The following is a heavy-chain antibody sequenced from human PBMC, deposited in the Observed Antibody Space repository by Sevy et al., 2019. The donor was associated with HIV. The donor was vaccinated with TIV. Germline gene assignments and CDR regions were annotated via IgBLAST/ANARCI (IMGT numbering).Heavy chain of an antibody. V-gene: IGHV3-7*01. CDR3: ASSSGWYGGGEGY. J-gene: IGHJ4*02. Sequence: GRSLRLSCAASGFTFSSYWMSWVRQAPGKGLEWVANIKQDGSEKYYVDSVKGRFTISRDNAKNSVYLQMNSLRAEDTAVYYCASSSGWYGGGEGYWGQGTLVTVSS. CDR2: IKQDGSEK. D-gene: IGHD6-19*01. CDR1: GFTFSSYW.